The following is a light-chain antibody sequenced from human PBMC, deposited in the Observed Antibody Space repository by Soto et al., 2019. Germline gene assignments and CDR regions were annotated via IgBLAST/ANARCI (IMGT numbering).Light chain of an antibody. Sequence: DIQMTQSPSTLSASVGDRVTITCRASQSISSWLAWYQQKPGKALKLLIYDASSLESGVPSRFSGSGSGTEITLTLSSLQPDDFATYYCQQYNSYLYTCGQGTKLEIK. J-gene: IGKJ2*01. CDR2: DAS. CDR1: QSISSW. V-gene: IGKV1-5*01. CDR3: QQYNSYLYT.